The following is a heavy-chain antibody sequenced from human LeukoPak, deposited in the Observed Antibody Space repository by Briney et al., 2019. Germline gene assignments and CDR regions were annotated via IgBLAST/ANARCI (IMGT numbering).Heavy chain of an antibody. CDR2: INHRRST. Sequence: SETLSLTCGVYGGSFSGYYWSWISQTPGKGLEWIGEINHRRSTNYSPSFKTRVTMSVDTSKNQISLMLNSVTAADTAVYYCARGSRGYSYGYHRDWGQGTLVTVSS. D-gene: IGHD5-18*01. CDR1: GGSFSGYY. V-gene: IGHV4-34*01. CDR3: ARGSRGYSYGYHRD. J-gene: IGHJ4*02.